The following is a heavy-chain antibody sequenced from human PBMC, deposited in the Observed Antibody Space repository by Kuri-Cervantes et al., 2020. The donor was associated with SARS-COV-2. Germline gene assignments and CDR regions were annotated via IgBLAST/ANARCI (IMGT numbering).Heavy chain of an antibody. D-gene: IGHD5-12*01. CDR2: ISAYNGNT. J-gene: IGHJ4*02. CDR3: ARDPGSGYDYGFDY. Sequence: ASVKVSCKASGGTFSSYAISWVRQAPGQGLEWMGWISAYNGNTNYAQKLQGRVTMTTDTSTSTAYMELRSLRSDDTAVYYCARDPGSGYDYGFDYWGQGTLVTVSS. V-gene: IGHV1-18*01. CDR1: GGTFSSYA.